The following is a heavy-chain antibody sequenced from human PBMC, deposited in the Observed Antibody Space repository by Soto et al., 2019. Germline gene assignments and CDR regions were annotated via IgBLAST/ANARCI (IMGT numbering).Heavy chain of an antibody. Sequence: QVQLVESGGGVVQPGRSLRLSCAASGFTFSSYAMHWVRQAPGKGLEWVAVISYDGSNKYYADSVKGRFTISRDNSKNTLYLQMNSLRAEDTAVYYYARVGPTCGGDCSHDDYWGQGTLVTVSS. D-gene: IGHD2-21*02. CDR1: GFTFSSYA. CDR2: ISYDGSNK. J-gene: IGHJ4*02. V-gene: IGHV3-30-3*01. CDR3: ARVGPTCGGDCSHDDY.